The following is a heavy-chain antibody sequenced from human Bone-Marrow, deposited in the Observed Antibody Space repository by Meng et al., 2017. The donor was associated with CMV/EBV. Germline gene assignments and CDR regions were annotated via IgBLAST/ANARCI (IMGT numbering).Heavy chain of an antibody. CDR2: MNPNSGNT. CDR1: GGTFSSYT. J-gene: IGHJ5*02. CDR3: TLAHCSSTSCYGNWFDP. Sequence: ASVKVSCKASGGTFSSYTISWVRQAPGQGLEWMGWMNPNSGNTGYAQKFQGRVTMTRNTSISTAYMELSSLRSEDTAVYYCTLAHCSSTSCYGNWFDPWGQGTLVTVSS. D-gene: IGHD2-2*01. V-gene: IGHV1-8*02.